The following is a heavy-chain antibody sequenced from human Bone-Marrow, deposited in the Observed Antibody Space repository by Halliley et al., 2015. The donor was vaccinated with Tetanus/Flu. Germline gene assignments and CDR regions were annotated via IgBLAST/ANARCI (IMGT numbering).Heavy chain of an antibody. J-gene: IGHJ6*02. V-gene: IGHV4-59*09. CDR3: ARGSSWLVLPNGMDV. D-gene: IGHD2-2*01. Sequence: GYIYYSGTPNYDPSLRSRVSMSVDTSKNQFSLKLMSVTAADTAVYYCARGSSWLVLPNGMDVRGLGTTVTVSS. CDR2: IYYSGTP.